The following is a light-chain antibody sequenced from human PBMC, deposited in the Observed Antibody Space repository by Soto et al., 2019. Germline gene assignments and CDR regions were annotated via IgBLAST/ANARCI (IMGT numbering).Light chain of an antibody. CDR1: QNIGRW. V-gene: IGKV1-5*01. CDR2: HAS. CDR3: LQHNSFPRT. J-gene: IGKJ1*01. Sequence: DIQMTQSPSTLSASIGDRVTISCRASQNIGRWLAWYQQKPGTAPNLLIYHASNLRGGVPSRFSGSGSGTKFTLTISNLQPEDFATYYCLQHNSFPRTFGQGTKVDIK.